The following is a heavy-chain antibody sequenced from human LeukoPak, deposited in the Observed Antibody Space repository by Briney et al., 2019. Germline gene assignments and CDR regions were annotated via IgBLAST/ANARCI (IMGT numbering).Heavy chain of an antibody. CDR1: GGSTSSSRYY. CDR2: IYYRGRT. V-gene: IGHV4-39*01. Sequence: PSQTLSLTCTVPGGSTSSSRYYWGCSREPLGKELQRIGSIYYRGRTYYTPSLKSRVTISVDTSKNQFSLKLSSVTAADTAIYYCARQVTPYNSGWYYAFDIWGQGTMVTVSS. D-gene: IGHD6-19*01. CDR3: ARQVTPYNSGWYYAFDI. J-gene: IGHJ3*02.